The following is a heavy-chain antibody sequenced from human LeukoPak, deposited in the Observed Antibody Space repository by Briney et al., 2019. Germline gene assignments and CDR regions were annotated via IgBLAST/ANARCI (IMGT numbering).Heavy chain of an antibody. CDR1: GGSISSGGYS. CDR2: TYHSGST. Sequence: PSETLSLTCAVSGGSISSGGYSWSRIRQPPGKGLEWIGYTYHSGSTYYNPSLKSRVTISVDRSKNQFSLKLSSVTAADAAVFYCARVWGGSYFDYWGQGTLVTVSS. CDR3: ARVWGGSYFDY. J-gene: IGHJ4*02. D-gene: IGHD1-26*01. V-gene: IGHV4-30-2*01.